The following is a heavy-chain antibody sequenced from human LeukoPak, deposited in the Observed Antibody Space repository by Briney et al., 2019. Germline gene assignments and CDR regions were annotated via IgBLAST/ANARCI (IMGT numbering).Heavy chain of an antibody. CDR2: ISSSGSTI. J-gene: IGHJ5*02. CDR1: GFTFSDYY. CDR3: ARVRDENWFDP. Sequence: SGGSLRLSCAASGFTFSDYYMSWIRQAPGKGPEWVSYISSSGSTIYYADSVKGRFTISRDNAKNSLYLQMNSLRAEDTAVYYCARVRDENWFDPWGQGTLVTVSS. V-gene: IGHV3-11*04.